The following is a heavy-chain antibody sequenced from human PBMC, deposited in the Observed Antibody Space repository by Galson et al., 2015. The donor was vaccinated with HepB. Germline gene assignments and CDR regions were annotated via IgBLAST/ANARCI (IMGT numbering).Heavy chain of an antibody. V-gene: IGHV1-69*06. J-gene: IGHJ3*02. D-gene: IGHD5-24*01. Sequence: SVKVSCKASGGTFSNCAISWVRQAPGQGLEWMGGIIPIFGSPFFAQTFQGRVTITADTSTTTAYMELSSLTSEDTAVYYCAKTGEMATNSAHAFDIWGQGTMVTVSS. CDR2: IIPIFGSP. CDR1: GGTFSNCA. CDR3: AKTGEMATNSAHAFDI.